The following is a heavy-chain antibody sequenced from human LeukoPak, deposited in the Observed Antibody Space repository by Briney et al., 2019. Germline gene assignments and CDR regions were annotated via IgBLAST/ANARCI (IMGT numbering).Heavy chain of an antibody. CDR1: GFTFDDYA. V-gene: IGHV3-9*01. D-gene: IGHD6-13*01. Sequence: GGSLRLSCAASGFTFDDYAMHWVRQAPGKGLEGVSGISWNSGSIGYADSVKGRFTISRDNAKNSLFLQMNSLRAEDTAVYYCAKDILAAGLFFDYWGQGALVTVSS. CDR3: AKDILAAGLFFDY. CDR2: ISWNSGSI. J-gene: IGHJ4*02.